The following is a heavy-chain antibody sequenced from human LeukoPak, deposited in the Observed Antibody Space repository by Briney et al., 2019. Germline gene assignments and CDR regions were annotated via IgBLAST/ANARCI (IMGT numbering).Heavy chain of an antibody. Sequence: ASVKVSFKASGSTFTSYGISWVRQAPGQGLEWMGWISAYNGNTNYAQKLQGRVTMTTDTSTSTAYMELRSLRSDDTAVYYCARDLYDSSGYYYGYWGQGTLVTVSS. CDR1: GSTFTSYG. V-gene: IGHV1-18*01. CDR3: ARDLYDSSGYYYGY. D-gene: IGHD3-22*01. J-gene: IGHJ4*02. CDR2: ISAYNGNT.